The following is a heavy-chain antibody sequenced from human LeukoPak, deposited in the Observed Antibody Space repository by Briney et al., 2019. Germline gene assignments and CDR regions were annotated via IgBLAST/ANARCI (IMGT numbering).Heavy chain of an antibody. D-gene: IGHD2-21*02. J-gene: IGHJ2*01. V-gene: IGHV1-18*01. Sequence: ASVKVSCKASGYTFTKYGLTWVRQAPGQGLEWMGWISTDKADTYYAQNYQGRVTMTIDTSTSTAYMELRSPTSDDTAVYYCVRDCASDCSIKGHYFFDLWGRGTLVTVSP. CDR2: ISTDKADT. CDR1: GYTFTKYG. CDR3: VRDCASDCSIKGHYFFDL.